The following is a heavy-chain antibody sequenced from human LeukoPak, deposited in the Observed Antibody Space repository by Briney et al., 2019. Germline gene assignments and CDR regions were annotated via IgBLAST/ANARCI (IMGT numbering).Heavy chain of an antibody. D-gene: IGHD6-13*01. CDR1: GFTFSTYS. CDR2: ISGSGANT. Sequence: GGSLRLSCAASGFTFSTYSMSWVRLAPGKGLEWVSGISGSGANTYCADSVKGRFTISRDNSKNTLYLQMNSLRAEDTAVFYCAKYPASGGYFDYWGQGTLVTVSS. CDR3: AKYPASGGYFDY. J-gene: IGHJ4*02. V-gene: IGHV3-23*01.